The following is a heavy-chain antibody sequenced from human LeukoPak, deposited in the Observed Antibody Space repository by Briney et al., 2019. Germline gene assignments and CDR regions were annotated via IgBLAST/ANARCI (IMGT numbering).Heavy chain of an antibody. D-gene: IGHD2-15*01. CDR2: VSGYNGKW. CDR1: GYTFTNSG. Sequence: ASVKVSCKASGYTFTNSGISWVRQAPGQGLEWVGWVSGYNGKWNYAQRLQGRVTMTTDTSTSTAYMELRSLRSDDTAVYYCAREFRYCSGGDCGKPEENGMDVWGQGTTVTVSS. V-gene: IGHV1-18*01. CDR3: AREFRYCSGGDCGKPEENGMDV. J-gene: IGHJ6*02.